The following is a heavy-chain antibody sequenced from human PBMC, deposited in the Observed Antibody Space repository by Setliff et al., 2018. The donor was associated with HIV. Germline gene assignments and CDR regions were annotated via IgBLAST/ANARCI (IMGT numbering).Heavy chain of an antibody. V-gene: IGHV1-2*02. Sequence: ASVKVFCKASGYTFTGYYMHWVRQAPGQGLEWMGWINPNSGGTNYAQKFQGRVTMTRDTSNSTAYMELSRLGTDDTAVYYCARGWGLSYYYDSSGYTPFDYWGQGTLVTVSS. CDR3: ARGWGLSYYYDSSGYTPFDY. D-gene: IGHD3-22*01. J-gene: IGHJ4*02. CDR2: INPNSGGT. CDR1: GYTFTGYY.